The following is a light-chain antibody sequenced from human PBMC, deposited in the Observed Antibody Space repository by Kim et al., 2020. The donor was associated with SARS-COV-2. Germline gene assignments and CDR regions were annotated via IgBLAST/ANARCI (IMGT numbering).Light chain of an antibody. V-gene: IGLV3-21*04. CDR1: NIGSKS. Sequence: SYELTQPPSVSVAPGKTAMITCGGNNIGSKSVHWYQQKPGQAPVLVIYYDSDRPSGIPERFSGSNSGNTATLTISRVEAGDEADYYCQVWDSSSDHWVFGGGNQLTVL. CDR2: YDS. CDR3: QVWDSSSDHWV. J-gene: IGLJ3*02.